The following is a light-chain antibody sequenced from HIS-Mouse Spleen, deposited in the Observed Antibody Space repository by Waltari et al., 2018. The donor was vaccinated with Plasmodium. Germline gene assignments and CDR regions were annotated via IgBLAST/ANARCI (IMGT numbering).Light chain of an antibody. Sequence: QSALTQPRSVSGSPGQSVTIPCTGASSDVGGYSFLCWYHQHPGKAPKLMIYDVSKRPSGGPDRFSGSKSCNTASLTISGLQAEDEADYYCCSYAGSYTWVFGGGTKLTVL. CDR3: CSYAGSYTWV. J-gene: IGLJ3*02. CDR1: SSDVGGYSF. V-gene: IGLV2-11*01. CDR2: DVS.